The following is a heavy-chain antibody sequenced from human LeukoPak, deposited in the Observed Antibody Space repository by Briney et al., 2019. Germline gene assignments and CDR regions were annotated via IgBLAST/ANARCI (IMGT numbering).Heavy chain of an antibody. Sequence: PGRSLRLSCAASGFTFSSYAMHWVRQAPGKGLEWVAVISYDGSNKYYADSVKGRFTISRDNSKNTLYLQMNSLRAEDTAVYYCARARIAVAGYFDYWGQGTPVTVSS. V-gene: IGHV3-30*04. CDR3: ARARIAVAGYFDY. D-gene: IGHD6-19*01. CDR2: ISYDGSNK. CDR1: GFTFSSYA. J-gene: IGHJ4*02.